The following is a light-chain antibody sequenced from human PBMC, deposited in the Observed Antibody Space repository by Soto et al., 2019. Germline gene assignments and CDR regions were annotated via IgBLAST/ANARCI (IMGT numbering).Light chain of an antibody. CDR3: ATWDGSLNGVV. CDR2: SNN. V-gene: IGLV1-44*01. Sequence: QSVLTQPPSASGTPGQRVTISCSGSSSDIGSNTVNWYQQVPGTAPKLLIYSNNQRPSGVPDRFSGSKYGTSASLAISGLQSEDETHYYCATWDGSLNGVVFGGGTKVTVL. CDR1: SSDIGSNT. J-gene: IGLJ2*01.